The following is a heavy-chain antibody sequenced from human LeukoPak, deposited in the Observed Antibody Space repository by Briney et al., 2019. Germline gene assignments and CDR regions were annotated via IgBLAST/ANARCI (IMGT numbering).Heavy chain of an antibody. D-gene: IGHD7-27*01. CDR1: GFTFSSYT. Sequence: GGSLRLSCAASGFTFSSYTMSWVRQAPGKGLERVSTITTSDGNPFYGDCVKGRFTVSRDNSKNTLFLHMNSLRAEDTDVYYCAKDGGLWVSAHWGDSWGRGTLVTVSS. CDR2: ITTSDGNP. V-gene: IGHV3-23*01. CDR3: AKDGGLWVSAHWGDS. J-gene: IGHJ4*02.